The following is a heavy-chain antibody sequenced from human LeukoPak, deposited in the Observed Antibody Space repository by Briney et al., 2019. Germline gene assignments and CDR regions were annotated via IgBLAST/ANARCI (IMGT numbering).Heavy chain of an antibody. D-gene: IGHD3-3*01. CDR1: GYSFTDHY. Sequence: ASVKVSCKASGYSFTDHYLHWVRQAPGQGLEWMGWINPNSGGTNYAQKFQGRVTMTRDTSISTAYMELSRLRSDDTAVYYCARGGAWGSPNYDFWSGYYGGGPMDVWGKGTTVTVSS. J-gene: IGHJ6*03. CDR3: ARGGAWGSPNYDFWSGYYGGGPMDV. CDR2: INPNSGGT. V-gene: IGHV1-2*02.